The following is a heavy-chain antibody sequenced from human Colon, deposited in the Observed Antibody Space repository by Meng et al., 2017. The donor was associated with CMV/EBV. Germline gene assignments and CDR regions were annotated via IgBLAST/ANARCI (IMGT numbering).Heavy chain of an antibody. V-gene: IGHV1-69*05. D-gene: IGHD1-26*01. J-gene: IGHJ4*02. Sequence: SCKASGGSCRSYAISWVRQAPGQGLEWMGGIIPIFGTANYAQKFQGRVTITTDESTSTAYMELSSLRSEDTAVYYCARDNGGWELLNYWGQGTLVTVSS. CDR3: ARDNGGWELLNY. CDR2: IIPIFGTA. CDR1: GGSCRSYA.